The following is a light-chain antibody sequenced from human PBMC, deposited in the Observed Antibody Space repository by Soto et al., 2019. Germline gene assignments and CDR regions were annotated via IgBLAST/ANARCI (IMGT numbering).Light chain of an antibody. Sequence: EIVMTQSPATLSVSPGERATLSCRASQSVSSNLAWYQQKPGQAPRLLIYGASTRATGIPARFSGSGSGTEFTLTISSLQSEDFAVYYWQQDNNGPPYTFGQGTKLEIK. CDR3: QQDNNGPPYT. CDR1: QSVSSN. CDR2: GAS. V-gene: IGKV3-15*01. J-gene: IGKJ2*01.